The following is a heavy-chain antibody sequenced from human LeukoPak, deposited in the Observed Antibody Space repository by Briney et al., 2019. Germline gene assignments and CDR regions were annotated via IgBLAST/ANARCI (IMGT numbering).Heavy chain of an antibody. CDR2: IYYSGST. V-gene: IGHV4-39*07. CDR3: ARGPPGYSSGWYPRPFDY. Sequence: SETLSLTCTVSGGSISSSSYYWGWIRQPPGKGLEWIGSIYYSGSTYYNPSLKSRVTMSVDTSKNQFSLKLSSVTAADTAVYYCARGPPGYSSGWYPRPFDYWGQGTLVTVSS. J-gene: IGHJ4*02. CDR1: GGSISSSSYY. D-gene: IGHD6-19*01.